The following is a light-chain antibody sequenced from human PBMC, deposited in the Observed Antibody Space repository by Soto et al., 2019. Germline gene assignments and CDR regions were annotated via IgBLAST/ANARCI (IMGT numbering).Light chain of an antibody. CDR1: QSISNW. Sequence: DVQMTQSPSTLSASVGDRVTITCRASQSISNWLAWFQQKPGKAPKLLIYKACNLESGVPSTFSGSASGTEFTLTISSLQPDDFATYYCQQYYDYSWTFGQGTKVDIK. V-gene: IGKV1-5*03. J-gene: IGKJ1*01. CDR2: KAC. CDR3: QQYYDYSWT.